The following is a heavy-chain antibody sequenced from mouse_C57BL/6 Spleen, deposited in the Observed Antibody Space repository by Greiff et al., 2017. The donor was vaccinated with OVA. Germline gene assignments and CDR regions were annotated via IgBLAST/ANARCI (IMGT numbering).Heavy chain of an antibody. Sequence: EVKLVESGGGLVKPGGSLKLSCAASGFTFSDYGMHWVRQAPEKGLEWVAYISSGSSPIYYADTVKGRFTISRDNAKNTLFLQMTSLRSEDTAMYYCARPATGTGAWFAYWGQGTLVTVSA. CDR1: GFTFSDYG. D-gene: IGHD4-1*02. J-gene: IGHJ3*01. CDR2: ISSGSSPI. V-gene: IGHV5-17*01. CDR3: ARPATGTGAWFAY.